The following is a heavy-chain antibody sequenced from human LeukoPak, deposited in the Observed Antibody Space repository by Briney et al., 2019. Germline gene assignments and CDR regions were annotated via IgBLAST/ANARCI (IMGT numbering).Heavy chain of an antibody. CDR2: IKSKTDGGTT. J-gene: IGHJ4*02. D-gene: IGHD3-3*01. V-gene: IGHV3-15*01. CDR1: GFTFSSYW. CDR3: TTYNDFWSGYAAVDY. Sequence: PGGSLRLSCAASGFTFSSYWMSWVRQAPGKGLEWVGRIKSKTDGGTTDYAAPVKGRFTISRDDSKNTLYLQMNSLKTEDTAVYYCTTYNDFWSGYAAVDYWGQGTLVTVSS.